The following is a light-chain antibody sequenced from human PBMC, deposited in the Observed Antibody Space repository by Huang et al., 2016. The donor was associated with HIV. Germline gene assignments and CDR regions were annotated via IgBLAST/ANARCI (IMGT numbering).Light chain of an antibody. J-gene: IGKJ1*01. CDR1: QRVSSS. V-gene: IGKV3-11*01. Sequence: EIVLTQSPATLSLSPGERATLSCRASQRVSSSLAWYQQKPGQAPRLLIYDVSNRATGIPARFSGSGSGTDVTLTISSLEPEDSAVYYCQQRSSWPGTFGQGTKVEVK. CDR2: DVS. CDR3: QQRSSWPGT.